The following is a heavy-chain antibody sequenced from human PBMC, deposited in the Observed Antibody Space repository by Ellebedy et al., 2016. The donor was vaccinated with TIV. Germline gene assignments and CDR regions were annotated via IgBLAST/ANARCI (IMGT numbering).Heavy chain of an antibody. Sequence: PGGSLRLSCAASGFTFSTYNMHWVRQAPGKGLEWVALISYDGSNKYFADSVQGRVTISRDNSQNTLYLLMNSLRGDDTAIYYCARALNHVDTVSTAPLDCWGQGTLVTVSS. CDR2: ISYDGSNK. D-gene: IGHD5/OR15-5a*01. CDR3: ARALNHVDTVSTAPLDC. J-gene: IGHJ4*02. V-gene: IGHV3-30*04. CDR1: GFTFSTYN.